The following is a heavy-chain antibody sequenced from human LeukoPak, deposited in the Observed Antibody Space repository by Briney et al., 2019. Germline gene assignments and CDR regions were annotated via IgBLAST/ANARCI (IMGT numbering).Heavy chain of an antibody. J-gene: IGHJ4*02. Sequence: GGSLRLSCAASGFTFSSYGMHWVRQAPGKGLEWVAFIRYDGSNKYYADSVKGRSTISRDNSKSTLYLQMNSLRAEDTAVYYCVRSGYNRFDYWGQGTLVTVSS. D-gene: IGHD5-24*01. CDR1: GFTFSSYG. CDR2: IRYDGSNK. CDR3: VRSGYNRFDY. V-gene: IGHV3-30*02.